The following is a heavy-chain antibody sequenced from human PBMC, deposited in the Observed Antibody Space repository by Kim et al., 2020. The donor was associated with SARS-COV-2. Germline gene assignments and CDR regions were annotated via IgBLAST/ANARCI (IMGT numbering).Heavy chain of an antibody. J-gene: IGHJ4*02. D-gene: IGHD6-19*01. Sequence: GGSLRLSCAASGFTFSSYGMHWVRQAPGKGLEWVAVISYYGSNKYYADSVKGRFTISRDNSKNTLYLQMNSLRAEDTAVYYCAKGGAAVAGRGEYFDYWGQGTLVTVSS. CDR1: GFTFSSYG. CDR2: ISYYGSNK. V-gene: IGHV3-30*18. CDR3: AKGGAAVAGRGEYFDY.